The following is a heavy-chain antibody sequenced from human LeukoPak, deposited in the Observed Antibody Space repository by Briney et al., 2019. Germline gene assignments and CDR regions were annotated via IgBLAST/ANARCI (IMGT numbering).Heavy chain of an antibody. CDR2: TSGSGGST. Sequence: GGSLRLSCAASGFTFSSYGMSWVRQAPGKGLEWVSVTSGSGGSTYYADSVKGRFTISRDNSKNTVYLQMNSLRAEDTAVYYCAKVGGIVVVPAAIPRMGLFNVWGKGTTVTISS. V-gene: IGHV3-23*01. CDR1: GFTFSSYG. CDR3: AKVGGIVVVPAAIPRMGLFNV. D-gene: IGHD2-2*01. J-gene: IGHJ6*04.